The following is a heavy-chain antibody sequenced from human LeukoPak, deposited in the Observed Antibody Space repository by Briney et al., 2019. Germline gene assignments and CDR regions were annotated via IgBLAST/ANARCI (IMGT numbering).Heavy chain of an antibody. D-gene: IGHD1-26*01. CDR3: AREGDGRWELLY. CDR1: GGTFSSYV. J-gene: IGHJ4*02. CDR2: ISAYNGNT. V-gene: IGHV1-18*01. Sequence: ASVKVSCKASGGTFSSYVISWVRQAPGQGLEWMGWISAYNGNTNYAQKLQGRVTMTTDTSTSTAYMELRSLRSDDTAVYYCAREGDGRWELLYWGQGTLVTVSS.